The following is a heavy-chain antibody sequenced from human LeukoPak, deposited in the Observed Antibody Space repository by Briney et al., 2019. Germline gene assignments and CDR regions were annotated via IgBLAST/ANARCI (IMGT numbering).Heavy chain of an antibody. CDR2: INPNSGGT. V-gene: IGHV1-2*02. Sequence: ASVKVSCKASGYTFTGYYMHWVRQAPGQGLEWMGWINPNSGGTNYAQKFQGRVTMARGTSISTAYMELSRLRSDDTAVYYCARGNYYGSNGYYYYYMDVWGKGTTVTVSS. D-gene: IGHD3-10*01. CDR1: GYTFTGYY. CDR3: ARGNYYGSNGYYYYYMDV. J-gene: IGHJ6*03.